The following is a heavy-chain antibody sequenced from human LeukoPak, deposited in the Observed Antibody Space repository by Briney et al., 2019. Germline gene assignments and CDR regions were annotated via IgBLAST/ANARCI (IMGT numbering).Heavy chain of an antibody. CDR1: GGSFSGYY. CDR3: ARGGYGRYYYYYYYMDV. Sequence: PSETLSLTCAVYGGSFSGYYWSWIRQPPGKGLEWIGEINHSGSTNYNPSLKSRVTISVDTSKNRFSLKLSSVTAADTAVYYCARGGYGRYYYYYYYMDVWGKGTTVTVSS. V-gene: IGHV4-34*01. J-gene: IGHJ6*03. D-gene: IGHD5-18*01. CDR2: INHSGST.